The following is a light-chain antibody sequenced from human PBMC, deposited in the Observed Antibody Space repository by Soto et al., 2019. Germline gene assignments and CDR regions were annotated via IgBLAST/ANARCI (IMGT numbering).Light chain of an antibody. Sequence: QSLLTHPPSVSPALGHKFTISFSGSIFNIWNNDLSWYQQLPGTAPKLLIHETGNLPSGIPDRFSGSKSGTSATLEITGLKTGDEADYYCGTWDTSMSGYVFGAGTKVPVL. J-gene: IGLJ1*01. V-gene: IGLV1-51*01. CDR3: GTWDTSMSGYV. CDR1: IFNIWNND. CDR2: ETG.